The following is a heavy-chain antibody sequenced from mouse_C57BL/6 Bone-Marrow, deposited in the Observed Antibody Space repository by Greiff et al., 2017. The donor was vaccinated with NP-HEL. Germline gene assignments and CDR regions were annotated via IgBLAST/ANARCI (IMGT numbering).Heavy chain of an antibody. CDR1: GYAFSSSW. CDR3: ASPLDSSGSWFAY. V-gene: IGHV1-82*01. D-gene: IGHD3-2*02. J-gene: IGHJ3*01. Sequence: QVQLKESGPELVKPGASVKISCKASGYAFSSSWMNWVKQRPGKGLEWIGRIYPGDGDTNYNGKFKGKATLTADKSSSTAYMQLSSLTSEDSAVYFCASPLDSSGSWFAYWGQGTLVTVSA. CDR2: IYPGDGDT.